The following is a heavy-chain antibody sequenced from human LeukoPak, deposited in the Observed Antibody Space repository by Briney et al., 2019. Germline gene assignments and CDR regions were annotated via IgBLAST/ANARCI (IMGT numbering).Heavy chain of an antibody. CDR3: ARGGSIVVPAALRLFDY. CDR1: GFTFSSYW. V-gene: IGHV3-7*03. D-gene: IGHD2-2*01. J-gene: IGHJ4*02. CDR2: IKQDGSEK. Sequence: PGGSLRLSCAASGFTFSSYWMSWVRQAPGKGLEWVANIKQDGSEKYYVDSVKGRFTISRDNAKNSLYLQMNSLRAEDTAVYYCARGGSIVVPAALRLFDYWGQGTPVTVSS.